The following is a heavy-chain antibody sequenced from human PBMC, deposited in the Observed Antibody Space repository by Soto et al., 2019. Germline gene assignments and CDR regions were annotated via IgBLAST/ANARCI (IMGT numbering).Heavy chain of an antibody. CDR1: GGSISSYY. CDR3: ARGKQYQLPYYYYGMDV. Sequence: SETLSLTCTVSGGSISSYYWSWIRQPAGKGLEWIGRIYTSGSTNYNPSLKSRVTMSVDTSKNQFSLKLSSVTAADTAVYYCARGKQYQLPYYYYGMDVWGQGXTVTVYS. D-gene: IGHD2-2*01. CDR2: IYTSGST. J-gene: IGHJ6*02. V-gene: IGHV4-4*07.